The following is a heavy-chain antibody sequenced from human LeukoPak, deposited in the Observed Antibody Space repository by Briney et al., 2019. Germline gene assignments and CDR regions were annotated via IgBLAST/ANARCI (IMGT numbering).Heavy chain of an antibody. CDR3: AKDMFRYSSGDAFDI. CDR2: ISYDGSNK. V-gene: IGHV3-30*18. CDR1: GFTFSSYG. Sequence: GGSLRLSCAASGFTFSSYGMHWVRQAPGKGLEWVAVISYDGSNKYYADSVKGRFTISRDNSKNALYLQMNSLRAEDTAVYYCAKDMFRYSSGDAFDIWGQGTMVTVSS. D-gene: IGHD6-19*01. J-gene: IGHJ3*02.